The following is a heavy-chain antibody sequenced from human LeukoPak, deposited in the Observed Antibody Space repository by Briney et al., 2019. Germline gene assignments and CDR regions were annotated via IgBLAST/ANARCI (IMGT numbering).Heavy chain of an antibody. CDR2: IYYSGST. CDR1: GGSISSSSYY. CDR3: ASIAVAGTKAFYYYYGMDV. Sequence: PSETLSLTCTVSGGSISSSSYYWGWIRQPPGKGLEWIGSIYYSGSTYYNPSLKSRVTISVDTSKNQFSLKLSSVTAADTAVYYCASIAVAGTKAFYYYYGMDVRGQGTTVTVSS. J-gene: IGHJ6*02. D-gene: IGHD6-19*01. V-gene: IGHV4-39*01.